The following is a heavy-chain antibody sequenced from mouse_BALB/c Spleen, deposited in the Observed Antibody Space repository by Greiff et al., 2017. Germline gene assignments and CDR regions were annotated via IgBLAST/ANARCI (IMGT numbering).Heavy chain of an antibody. CDR1: GFTFNTYA. D-gene: IGHD2-3*01. V-gene: IGHV10-1*02. Sequence: EVKVVESGGGLVQPKGSLKLSCAASGFTFNTYAMNWVRQSPGKGLEWVARIRSKSNNYATYYADSVKDRFTISRDDSQSMLYLQMNNLKTEDTAMYYCERQEDGYYVSYWYFDVWGAGTTVTVSS. CDR3: ERQEDGYYVSYWYFDV. J-gene: IGHJ1*01. CDR2: IRSKSNNYAT.